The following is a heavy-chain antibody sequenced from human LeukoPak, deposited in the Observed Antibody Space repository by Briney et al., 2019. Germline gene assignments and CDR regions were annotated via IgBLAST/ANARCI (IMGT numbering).Heavy chain of an antibody. CDR3: ARDNWNYGSSMDV. D-gene: IGHD1-7*01. CDR1: GGSVSSYY. Sequence: PSETLSLTCTVSGGSVSSYYWSWIRQPPEKGLEWIGYIYYSGSTNYNPSLKSRVTISVDTSKNQFSLKLSSVTAADTAVYHCARDNWNYGSSMDVWGQGTTVTVSS. V-gene: IGHV4-59*02. CDR2: IYYSGST. J-gene: IGHJ6*02.